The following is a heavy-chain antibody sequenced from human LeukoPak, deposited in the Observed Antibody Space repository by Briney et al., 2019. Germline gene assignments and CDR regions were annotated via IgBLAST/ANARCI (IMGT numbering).Heavy chain of an antibody. D-gene: IGHD4-11*01. CDR2: IKQDGSEK. Sequence: GGSLRLSCAASGFTFSIYWMTWVRQAPGKGLEWVAKIKQDGSEKYYVDSVKGRFTISRDNAKNSLYLQMNSLRAEDTAVYYCTTVTMGSYWGQGTLVTVSS. CDR3: TTVTMGSY. CDR1: GFTFSIYW. J-gene: IGHJ4*02. V-gene: IGHV3-7*03.